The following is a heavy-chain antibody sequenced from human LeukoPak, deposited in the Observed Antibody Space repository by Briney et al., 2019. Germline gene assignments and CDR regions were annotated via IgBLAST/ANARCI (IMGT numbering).Heavy chain of an antibody. Sequence: PGGSLRLSCAASGFTFSDYYMSWIRQAPGKGLEWVANINPAGTETYYVDPVKGRFTISRDNAKNLLYLQMNSLRAEDTAVYYCARFGYVAAVDLWGQGTLVTVSS. CDR1: GFTFSDYY. V-gene: IGHV3-7*01. D-gene: IGHD2-15*01. J-gene: IGHJ4*02. CDR2: INPAGTET. CDR3: ARFGYVAAVDL.